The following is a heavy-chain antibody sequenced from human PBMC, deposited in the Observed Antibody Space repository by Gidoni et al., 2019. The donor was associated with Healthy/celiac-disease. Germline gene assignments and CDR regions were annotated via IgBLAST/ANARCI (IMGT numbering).Heavy chain of an antibody. J-gene: IGHJ4*02. CDR2: ISYDGSNK. D-gene: IGHD2-2*01. CDR3: ARDHWCSSTSCLSYFDY. CDR1: GFTFSSYA. V-gene: IGHV3-30-3*01. Sequence: QVQLVESGGGVVQPGRSLSLSCAASGFTFSSYAMHWVRQAPGKGLEWVAVISYDGSNKYYADSVKGRFTISRDNSKNTLYLQMNSLRAEDTAVYYCARDHWCSSTSCLSYFDYWGQGTLVTVSS.